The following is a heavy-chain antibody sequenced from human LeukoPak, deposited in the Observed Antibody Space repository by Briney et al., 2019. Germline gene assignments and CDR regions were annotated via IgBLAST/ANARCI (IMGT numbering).Heavy chain of an antibody. V-gene: IGHV3-21*01. CDR1: GFTFSGYS. CDR3: TRVTNSGYDSGNFDY. J-gene: IGHJ4*02. Sequence: GGSLRLSCAASGFTFSGYSMNWVRQAPGKGLEWVSSISSSSSYIYYADSVKGRFTISRDNAKKSLFLQMNSLRAEDTAVYYCTRVTNSGYDSGNFDYWGQGTLVTVSS. D-gene: IGHD5-12*01. CDR2: ISSSSSYI.